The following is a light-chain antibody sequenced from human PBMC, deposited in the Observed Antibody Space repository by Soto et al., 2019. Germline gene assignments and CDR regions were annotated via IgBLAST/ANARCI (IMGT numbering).Light chain of an antibody. CDR2: GAS. J-gene: IGKJ5*01. CDR3: QQYKNWPL. CDR1: QSVRSH. Sequence: IVMTQSPAPLSVSPGEGVTLSCRASQSVRSHLAWYQQKPGQPPRLLIYGASTRATGIPARFSSSGFGTEFTLTISSLQSEDFAVYYCQQYKNWPLFGQGTRLEIK. V-gene: IGKV3-15*01.